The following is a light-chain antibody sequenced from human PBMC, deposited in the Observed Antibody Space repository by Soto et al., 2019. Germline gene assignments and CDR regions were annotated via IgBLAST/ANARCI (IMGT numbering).Light chain of an antibody. CDR2: DVT. V-gene: IGLV2-14*03. J-gene: IGLJ3*02. CDR1: SSDVGAYNS. Sequence: QSALTQPASVSGSPGQSITISCTGTSSDVGAYNSVSWYQQLPDKAPELMIYDVTYRPSGVSNRFSGSKSGNTASLTISGLQAEDEADYFCSSYTTSSTLVFGGGTKLTVL. CDR3: SSYTTSSTLV.